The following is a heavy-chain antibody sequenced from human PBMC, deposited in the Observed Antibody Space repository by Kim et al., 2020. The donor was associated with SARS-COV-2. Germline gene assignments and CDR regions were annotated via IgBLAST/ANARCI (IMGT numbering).Heavy chain of an antibody. CDR1: GGSISSSSYY. J-gene: IGHJ1*01. CDR2: IYYSGST. D-gene: IGHD3-22*01. CDR3: ARPLSYYDSSGYYSAPFQH. Sequence: SETLSLTCTVSGGSISSSSYYWGWIRQPPGKGLEWIGSIYYSGSTYYNPSLKSRVTISVDTSKNQFSLKLSSVTAADTAVYYCARPLSYYDSSGYYSAPFQHWGQGTLFTVSS. V-gene: IGHV4-39*01.